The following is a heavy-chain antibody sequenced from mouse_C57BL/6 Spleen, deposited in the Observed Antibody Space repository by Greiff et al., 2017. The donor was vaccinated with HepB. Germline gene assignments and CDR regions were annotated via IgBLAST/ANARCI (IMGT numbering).Heavy chain of an antibody. CDR1: GFTFSDYY. J-gene: IGHJ4*01. CDR2: INYDGSST. V-gene: IGHV5-16*01. CDR3: ARDSYDDAMDY. D-gene: IGHD2-12*01. Sequence: EVKLVESEGGLVQPGSSMKLSCTASGFTFSDYYMAWVRQVPEKGLEWVANINYDGSSTYYLDSLKSRFIISRDNAKNILYLQMSSLKSEDTATYYCARDSYDDAMDYWGQGTSVTVSS.